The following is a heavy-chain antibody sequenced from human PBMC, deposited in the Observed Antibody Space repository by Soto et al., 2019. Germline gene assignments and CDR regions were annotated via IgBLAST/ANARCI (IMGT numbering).Heavy chain of an antibody. Sequence: GASVKVSFKASGGTFSSYAISWVRQAPGQGLEWMGGIIPIFGTANYAQKFQGRVTITADESTSTAYMELSSLRSEDTAVYYCARDRITMVRGTYYYYGMDVWGQGTTVTVSS. CDR3: ARDRITMVRGTYYYYGMDV. D-gene: IGHD3-10*01. V-gene: IGHV1-69*13. J-gene: IGHJ6*02. CDR1: GGTFSSYA. CDR2: IIPIFGTA.